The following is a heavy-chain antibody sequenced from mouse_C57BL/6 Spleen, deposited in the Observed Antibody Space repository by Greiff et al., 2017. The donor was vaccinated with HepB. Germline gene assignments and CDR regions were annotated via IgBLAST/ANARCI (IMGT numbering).Heavy chain of an antibody. Sequence: VQLQQPGAELVRPGTSVKLSCKASGYTFTSYWMHWVKQRPGQGLEWIGVIDPSDSYTNYNQKFKGKATLTVDTSSSTAYMQLSSLTSEDSAVYYCARGGLSWYFDVWGKGTTVTVSS. CDR2: IDPSDSYT. V-gene: IGHV1-59*01. D-gene: IGHD2-2*01. J-gene: IGHJ1*03. CDR3: ARGGLSWYFDV. CDR1: GYTFTSYW.